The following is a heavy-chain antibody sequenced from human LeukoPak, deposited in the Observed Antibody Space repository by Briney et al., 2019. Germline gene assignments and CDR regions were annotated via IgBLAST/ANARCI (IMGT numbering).Heavy chain of an antibody. CDR2: INGSGGST. Sequence: GGSLRLSCSASGFTFSSYAMSWVRQAPGKGLEWVSTINGSGGSTYNASSVKGRFTISRDTSKNTLSLQMNSLRAEDTAVYYCAKGTSMIVVVTDSFDYWGQGTLVTVSS. V-gene: IGHV3-23*01. D-gene: IGHD3-22*01. CDR3: AKGTSMIVVVTDSFDY. CDR1: GFTFSSYA. J-gene: IGHJ4*02.